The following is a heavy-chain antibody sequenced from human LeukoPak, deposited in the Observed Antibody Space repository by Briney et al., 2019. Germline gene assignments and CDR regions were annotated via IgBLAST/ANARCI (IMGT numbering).Heavy chain of an antibody. V-gene: IGHV3-33*01. CDR2: IWYDGSNK. CDR3: ARDPVPYSSSWYHDAFDI. CDR1: GFTFSSYG. J-gene: IGHJ3*02. Sequence: PGGSLRLSCAASGFTFSSYGMHWVRQAPGKGLEWVALIWYDGSNKYYADSVKGRLTISRDNSKNTLYLQMNSLRAEDTAVYYCARDPVPYSSSWYHDAFDIWGQGTMVTVSS. D-gene: IGHD6-13*01.